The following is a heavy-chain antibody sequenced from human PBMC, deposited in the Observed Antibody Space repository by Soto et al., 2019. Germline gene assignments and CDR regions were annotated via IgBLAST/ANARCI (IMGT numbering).Heavy chain of an antibody. J-gene: IGHJ4*02. D-gene: IGHD6-19*01. Sequence: ASVKVSCKASGYTFTSSGMSWVRQAPGQGLEWMGWISAYNGNTNYAQKLQGRVTMTTDTSTSTAYMELRSLRSDDTAVYYCAANLLRYSSGWYIWFDYWGQGTLVTVSS. V-gene: IGHV1-18*01. CDR3: AANLLRYSSGWYIWFDY. CDR2: ISAYNGNT. CDR1: GYTFTSSG.